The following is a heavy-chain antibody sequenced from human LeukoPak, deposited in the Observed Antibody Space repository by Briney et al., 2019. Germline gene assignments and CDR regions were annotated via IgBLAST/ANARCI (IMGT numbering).Heavy chain of an antibody. CDR1: RFAFSQAW. CDR3: TTSGWFDH. J-gene: IGHJ5*02. V-gene: IGHV3-15*01. Sequence: KPGGSLRLSCVASRFAFSQAWMSWVRQAPGQGLEWVGRIKSESDGVTTDYAAPAKGRFTISRDDSKNTLFLQMNSLQTEDTAVYYCTTSGWFDHWGQGTLVTVSS. D-gene: IGHD1-26*01. CDR2: IKSESDGVTT.